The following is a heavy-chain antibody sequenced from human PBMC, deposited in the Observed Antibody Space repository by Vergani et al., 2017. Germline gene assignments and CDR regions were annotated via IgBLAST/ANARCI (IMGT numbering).Heavy chain of an antibody. CDR2: IHPADSDT. V-gene: IGHV5-51*01. CDR1: GYSFTNYW. J-gene: IGHJ4*02. Sequence: EVQLVPSGAEVKKPGASLKISCQISGYSFTNYWIGWVRQMPGKGLECMGIIHPADSDTRYSPAFQGQVTISVDKSISTAYLQRSSLRASDSSMYYCARLYGRDSSGSKYFDYWGQGTLVTVSS. CDR3: ARLYGRDSSGSKYFDY. D-gene: IGHD3-22*01.